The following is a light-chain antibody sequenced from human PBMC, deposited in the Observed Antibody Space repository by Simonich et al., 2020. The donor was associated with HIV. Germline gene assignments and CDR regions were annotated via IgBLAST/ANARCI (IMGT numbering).Light chain of an antibody. J-gene: IGKJ1*01. CDR1: QSILYSSNNKND. CDR3: QQYYSTPQT. Sequence: DIVMTQSPDSLAVSLGERATINCKSSQSILYSSNNKNDLAWYQQKPRQPPKLLIYWASTRESGVPDRFSGSGSGTDFTLTINSLQAEDVAVYYCQQYYSTPQTFGQGTKVEIK. CDR2: WAS. V-gene: IGKV4-1*01.